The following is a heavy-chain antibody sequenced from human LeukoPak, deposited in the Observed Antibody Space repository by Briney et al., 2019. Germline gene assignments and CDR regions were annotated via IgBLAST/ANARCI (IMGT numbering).Heavy chain of an antibody. J-gene: IGHJ5*02. Sequence: GGSVRLSCTASGFTFGDYAMSWFRQAPGKGLEWVGFIRSKAYGGTTEYAASVKGRFTISRDESKSYTYLQMNSMKAEDTAVCYWTNHFYDSSGYYYGGFDPWGQGTLVTVSS. V-gene: IGHV3-49*03. CDR1: GFTFGDYA. CDR2: IRSKAYGGTT. CDR3: TNHFYDSSGYYYGGFDP. D-gene: IGHD3-22*01.